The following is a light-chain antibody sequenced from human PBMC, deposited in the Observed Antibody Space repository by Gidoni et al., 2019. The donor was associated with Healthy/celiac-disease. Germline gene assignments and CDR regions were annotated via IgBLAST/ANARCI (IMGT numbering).Light chain of an antibody. CDR1: QSISSW. CDR2: DAS. V-gene: IGKV1-5*01. CDR3: QHRET. J-gene: IGKJ2*01. Sequence: DIQMTQSPSTLSASVGDRVTITCRASQSISSWLAWYQQKPGKAPKLLIYDASSLESGVPSRFSGSVSGTEFTLTISSLQPDDFATYYCQHRETFGQGTKLEIK.